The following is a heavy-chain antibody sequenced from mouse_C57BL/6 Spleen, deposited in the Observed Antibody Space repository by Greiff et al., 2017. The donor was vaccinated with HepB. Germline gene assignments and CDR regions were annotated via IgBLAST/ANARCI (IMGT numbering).Heavy chain of an antibody. CDR1: GFAFSSSW. Sequence: QVQLKESGPELVKPGASLKISCTASGFAFSSSWMNWVKQRPGKGLEWIGRIYPGDGATNYTGKFKGKSTLTADKTSNTTYMQLSSLTSEDSAVYFCERYDYDYFDYWGQGTTLTVSS. D-gene: IGHD2-4*01. V-gene: IGHV1-82*01. CDR3: ERYDYDYFDY. CDR2: IYPGDGAT. J-gene: IGHJ2*01.